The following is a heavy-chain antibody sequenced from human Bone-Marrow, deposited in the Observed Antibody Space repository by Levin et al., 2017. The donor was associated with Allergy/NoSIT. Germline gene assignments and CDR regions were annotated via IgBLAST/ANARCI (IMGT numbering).Heavy chain of an antibody. CDR3: ARTYINRAPRSKGFDY. J-gene: IGHJ4*02. CDR1: GGSISGGGYY. Sequence: LRLSCTVSGGSISGGGYYWSWIRQHPGKGLEWMGYINYSGSTYYNPSLKSRVTISVDTSKNQFSLKLSSVTAADTAVYYCARTYINRAPRSKGFDYWGQGTLVTVSS. CDR2: INYSGST. V-gene: IGHV4-31*03. D-gene: IGHD2/OR15-2a*01.